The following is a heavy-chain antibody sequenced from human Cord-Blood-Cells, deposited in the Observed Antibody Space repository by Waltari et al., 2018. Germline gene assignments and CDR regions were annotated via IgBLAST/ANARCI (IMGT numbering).Heavy chain of an antibody. V-gene: IGHV1-2*02. CDR3: ASALNYDFWSGYYAFDI. Sequence: QVQLVQSGAEVKKPGASVKVSCKASGYTFTAHYMHWVRQAPGQGLEWMGWINPNSGGTNYAQKFQGRVTMTRDTSISTAYMELSRLRSDDTAVYYCASALNYDFWSGYYAFDIWGQGTMVTVSS. J-gene: IGHJ3*02. CDR1: GYTFTAHY. CDR2: INPNSGGT. D-gene: IGHD3-3*01.